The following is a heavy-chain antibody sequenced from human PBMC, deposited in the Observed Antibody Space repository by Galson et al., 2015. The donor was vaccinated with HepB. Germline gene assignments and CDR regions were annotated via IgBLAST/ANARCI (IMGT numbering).Heavy chain of an antibody. Sequence: QSGAEVKKPGESLKISCKGSGYSFTSYWIGWVRQMPGKGLEWMGNIYPGDSDTRYSPSFQGQVTISADKSISTAYLQWSSLKASDTAMYYCARHLGYCSSTSCPKDYYYYGMDVWGQGTTVTVSS. D-gene: IGHD2-2*01. V-gene: IGHV5-51*01. CDR1: GYSFTSYW. J-gene: IGHJ6*02. CDR3: ARHLGYCSSTSCPKDYYYYGMDV. CDR2: IYPGDSDT.